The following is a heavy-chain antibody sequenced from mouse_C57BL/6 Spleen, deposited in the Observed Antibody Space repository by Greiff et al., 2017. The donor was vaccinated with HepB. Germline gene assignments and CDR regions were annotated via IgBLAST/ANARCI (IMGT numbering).Heavy chain of an antibody. D-gene: IGHD1-1*01. CDR3: ARTAYYYGSSYVLYFDV. CDR2: ISNGGGST. J-gene: IGHJ1*03. CDR1: GFTFSDYY. V-gene: IGHV5-12*01. Sequence: EVKLMESGGGLVQPGGSLKLSCAASGFTFSDYYMYWVRQTPEKRLEWVAYISNGGGSTYYPDTVKGRFTISRDNAKNTLYLQMSRLKSEDTAMYYCARTAYYYGSSYVLYFDVWGTGTTVTVSS.